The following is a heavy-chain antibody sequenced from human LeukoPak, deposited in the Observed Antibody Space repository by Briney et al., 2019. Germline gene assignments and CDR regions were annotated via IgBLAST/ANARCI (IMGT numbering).Heavy chain of an antibody. CDR1: GFTFGNYA. Sequence: GGSLRLSCAASGFTFGNYAMSWVCQAPGKGLEWVSSISGSRGSTHYADSVKGRVTISRDNSKNTLYLQMNSLRAEDTALYYCAKEGDSGTYGFFDYWGQGTLVTVSS. V-gene: IGHV3-23*01. D-gene: IGHD1-26*01. J-gene: IGHJ4*02. CDR3: AKEGDSGTYGFFDY. CDR2: ISGSRGST.